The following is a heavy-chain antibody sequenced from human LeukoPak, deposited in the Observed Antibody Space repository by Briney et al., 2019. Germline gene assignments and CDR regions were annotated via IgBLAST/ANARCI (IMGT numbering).Heavy chain of an antibody. Sequence: GGSLRLSCAASGFTFSNYGIHWVRQAPGKGLQWVAFIRYDGSDKYYADSVKGRFTISRDNSKNTLYLQMNSLRAEDTAVYYCAKGSYGVTIFGVDEPFDYWGQGTLVTVSS. D-gene: IGHD3-3*01. CDR1: GFTFSNYG. CDR2: IRYDGSDK. CDR3: AKGSYGVTIFGVDEPFDY. J-gene: IGHJ4*02. V-gene: IGHV3-30*02.